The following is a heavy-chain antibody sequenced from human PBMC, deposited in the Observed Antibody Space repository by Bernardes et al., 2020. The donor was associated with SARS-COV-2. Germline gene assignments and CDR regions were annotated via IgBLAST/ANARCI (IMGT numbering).Heavy chain of an antibody. Sequence: ASVKVSCKASGYTFTSYYMHWVRQAPGQGLEWMGIINPSGGSTSYAQKFQGRVTMTRDTSTSTVYMELSSLRSEDTAVYYCARDPPSGGRWSGYDYYYYYYGMDVWGQGTTVTVSS. CDR3: ARDPPSGGRWSGYDYYYYYYGMDV. CDR2: INPSGGST. D-gene: IGHD3-3*01. J-gene: IGHJ6*02. V-gene: IGHV1-46*01. CDR1: GYTFTSYY.